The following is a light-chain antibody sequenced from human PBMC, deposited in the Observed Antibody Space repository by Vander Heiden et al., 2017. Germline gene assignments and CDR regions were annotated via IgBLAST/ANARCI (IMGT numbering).Light chain of an antibody. Sequence: DIQMTQSPSSLSASVGDRVTITCRASQSISSYLNWYQQKPGKAPKLLIYAASSLQSAVPSTFRRSGSRTDFTLTISSLHPEAFATYYCQLSDSTHWTFGQGTKVEIK. CDR1: QSISSY. CDR3: QLSDSTHWT. J-gene: IGKJ1*01. CDR2: AAS. V-gene: IGKV1-39*01.